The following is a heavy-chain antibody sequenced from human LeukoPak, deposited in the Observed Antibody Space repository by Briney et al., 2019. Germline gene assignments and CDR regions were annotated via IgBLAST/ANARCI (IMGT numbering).Heavy chain of an antibody. CDR3: ARDIYTGGTNYYFDY. D-gene: IGHD4-23*01. Sequence: ASVKVSCKASGYTFTSYYMHWVRQAPGQGLEWMGIINPSGGSTSYAQKFQGRVTMTRDTSTSTVYMELSSLRSEDTAVYYCARDIYTGGTNYYFDYWGQGTLVTVSS. CDR1: GYTFTSYY. V-gene: IGHV1-46*01. J-gene: IGHJ4*02. CDR2: INPSGGST.